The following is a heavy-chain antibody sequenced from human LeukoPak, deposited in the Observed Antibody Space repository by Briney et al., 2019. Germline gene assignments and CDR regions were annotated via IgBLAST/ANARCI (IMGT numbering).Heavy chain of an antibody. V-gene: IGHV4-4*02. Sequence: SETLSLTCTVSGDSINSLDLWSWVRQPPGQGLEWIGEMYLSGTTHSNPSVKSRVTISIDKSKNQFFLNLSSVTAADTAVYYCAGLVGRYSSGLYYYYFDYWGQGTLVTVSS. CDR2: MYLSGTT. CDR3: AGLVGRYSSGLYYYYFDY. J-gene: IGHJ4*02. D-gene: IGHD3-22*01. CDR1: GDSINSLDL.